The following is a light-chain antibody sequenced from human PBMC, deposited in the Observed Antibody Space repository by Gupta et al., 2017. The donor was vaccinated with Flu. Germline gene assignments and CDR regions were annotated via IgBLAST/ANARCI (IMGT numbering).Light chain of an antibody. CDR2: ENN. CDR3: GTWDSRLGGV. J-gene: IGLJ3*02. Sequence: QSVLTQPPSVSAAPGQKVTISCSGSSSNIGSNYVSWYQQLPGTAPKLLIFENNKRPSGIPDRFSGSKSGTSATLGITGLQTGDEADYYCGTWDSRLGGVFGGGTRLTVL. V-gene: IGLV1-51*02. CDR1: SSNIGSNY.